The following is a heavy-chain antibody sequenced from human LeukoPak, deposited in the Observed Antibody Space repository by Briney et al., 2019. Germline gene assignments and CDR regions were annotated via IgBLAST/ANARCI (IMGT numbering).Heavy chain of an antibody. V-gene: IGHV3-23*01. Sequence: GGSLRLSCAASGFTFSNSAMTWVRQAREKGLEWVASISNGGGDTYYADAVKGRFTIFRVNSKNTLYLQMNSLRAEDTAVYYCAKERYSSGWSDSFDYWGQGTLVTVSS. D-gene: IGHD6-19*01. CDR1: GFTFSNSA. CDR3: AKERYSSGWSDSFDY. J-gene: IGHJ4*02. CDR2: ISNGGGDT.